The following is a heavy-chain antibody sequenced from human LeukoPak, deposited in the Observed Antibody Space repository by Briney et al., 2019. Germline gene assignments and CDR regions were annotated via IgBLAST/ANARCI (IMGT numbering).Heavy chain of an antibody. J-gene: IGHJ4*02. CDR3: AKGSGLLWFGEYHMGSY. CDR2: ISGSGGST. V-gene: IGHV3-23*01. Sequence: GGSLRLSCAASGFTFSSYGMSWVRQAPGKGLGWVSAISGSGGSTYYADSVKGRFTISRDNSKNTLYLQMNSLRAEDTAVYYCAKGSGLLWFGEYHMGSYWGQGTLVTVSS. D-gene: IGHD3-10*01. CDR1: GFTFSSYG.